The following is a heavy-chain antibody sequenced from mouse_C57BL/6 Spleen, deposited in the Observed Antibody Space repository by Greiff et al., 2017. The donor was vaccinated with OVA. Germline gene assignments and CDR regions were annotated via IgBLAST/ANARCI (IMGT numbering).Heavy chain of an antibody. CDR3: ARGYYGSSYLGAMDY. V-gene: IGHV1-64*01. D-gene: IGHD1-1*01. CDR1: GYTFTSYW. J-gene: IGHJ4*01. Sequence: QVQLKQPGAELVKPGASVKLSCKASGYTFTSYWMHWVKQRPGQGLEWIGMIHPNSGSTNYNEKLKSKATLTVDKSSSTSYMPLSSLTSEDSAVYDCARGYYGSSYLGAMDYWGQGTSVTVSS. CDR2: IHPNSGST.